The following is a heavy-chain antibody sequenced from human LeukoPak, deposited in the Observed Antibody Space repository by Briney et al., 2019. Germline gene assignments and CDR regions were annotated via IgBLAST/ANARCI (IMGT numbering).Heavy chain of an antibody. Sequence: PSETLSLTCTVSGGSISSSSYYWGWIRQPPGKGLEWIGSIYHSGSTYYNPSLKSRVTISVDTSKNQFSLKLSSVTAADTAVYYCARFSERSNGYATDWGQGTLVTVSS. CDR3: ARFSERSNGYATD. CDR2: IYHSGST. V-gene: IGHV4-39*01. D-gene: IGHD5-12*01. CDR1: GGSISSSSYY. J-gene: IGHJ4*02.